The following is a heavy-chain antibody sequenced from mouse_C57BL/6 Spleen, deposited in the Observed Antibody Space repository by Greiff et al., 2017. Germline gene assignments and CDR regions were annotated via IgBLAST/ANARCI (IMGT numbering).Heavy chain of an antibody. CDR2: INPNYGTT. CDR1: GYSFTDYN. D-gene: IGHD2-1*01. J-gene: IGHJ3*01. CDR3: ARSGGYGNLFAY. Sequence: EVKLMESGPALVKPGASVKISCKASGYSFTDYNMNWVKQSNGKSLEWIGVINPNYGTTNYNQKFKGKATLTVDQSSSTAYMQLNSLTSEDSAVYYCARSGGYGNLFAYWGQGTLVTVSA. V-gene: IGHV1-39*01.